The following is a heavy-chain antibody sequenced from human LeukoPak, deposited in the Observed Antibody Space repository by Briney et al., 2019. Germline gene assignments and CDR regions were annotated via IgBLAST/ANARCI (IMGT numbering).Heavy chain of an antibody. CDR2: INPNSGGT. J-gene: IGHJ3*02. CDR1: GYTFIGYY. Sequence: VSVKVSGKASGYTFIGYYLHWVRQAPGQGLEWMGWINPNSGGTNYAQKFQGRVTMTRDTSISTAYMELSRLRSDDTAVYYCARVGDDTRAFDIWGQGTMVTVSS. D-gene: IGHD3-16*01. CDR3: ARVGDDTRAFDI. V-gene: IGHV1-2*02.